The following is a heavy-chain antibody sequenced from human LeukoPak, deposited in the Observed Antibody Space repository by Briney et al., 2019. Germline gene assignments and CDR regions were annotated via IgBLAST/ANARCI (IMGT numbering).Heavy chain of an antibody. CDR1: GGSISSSSYY. D-gene: IGHD5-12*01. V-gene: IGHV4-39*01. CDR2: IYYSGSA. CDR3: ARPVDKAESFDY. Sequence: SETLSLTCTVSGGSISSSSYYWGWIRQPPGKGLEWIGSIYYSGSAYYNPSLKSRVTISVDTSKNQFSLKLSSVTAADTAVYYCARPVDKAESFDYWGQGTLVTVSS. J-gene: IGHJ4*02.